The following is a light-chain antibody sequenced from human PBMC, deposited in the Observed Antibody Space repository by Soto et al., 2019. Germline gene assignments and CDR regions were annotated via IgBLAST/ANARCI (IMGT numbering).Light chain of an antibody. CDR1: QSAISN. CDR2: DAS. V-gene: IGKV3-15*01. J-gene: IGKJ4*01. Sequence: EIVLTQSPATLSLSPVERVTLSCRASQSAISNLAWYQQKPGQTPRLLIYDASTRATDIPARFSGSGSGTDFTLTISSLLSEDFAVYYCHQYYKWPLTFGGGTKVDIK. CDR3: HQYYKWPLT.